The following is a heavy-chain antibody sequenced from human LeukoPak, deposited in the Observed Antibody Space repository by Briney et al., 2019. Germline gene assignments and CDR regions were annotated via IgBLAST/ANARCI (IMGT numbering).Heavy chain of an antibody. CDR2: IYPGDSDT. D-gene: IGHD6-6*01. V-gene: IGHV5-51*01. CDR1: GYTFTSYW. CDR3: AKTGDFSSAFEY. J-gene: IGHJ4*02. Sequence: GESLKISCKGSGYTFTSYWIGWVRQMPGKGLEWMGIIYPGDSDTRYSASFQGQVTISADKSISTAYLQWNSLKASDTAIYYCAKTGDFSSAFEYWGQGTVVTVSS.